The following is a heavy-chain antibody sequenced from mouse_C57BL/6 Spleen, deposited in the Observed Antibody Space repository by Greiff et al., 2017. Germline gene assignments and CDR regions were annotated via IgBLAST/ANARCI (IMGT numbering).Heavy chain of an antibody. Sequence: VKLQQPGTELVKPGASVKLSCKASGYTFTSYWMHWVKQRPGQGLEWIGNITPSNGGTNYNEKFKSKATLTVHKSSSTAYMKHSSLTSEASAVYYCATVGLRTAQAPFDYWGQVTTLTVSS. J-gene: IGHJ2*01. CDR3: ATVGLRTAQAPFDY. CDR2: ITPSNGGT. CDR1: GYTFTSYW. D-gene: IGHD3-2*02. V-gene: IGHV1-53*01.